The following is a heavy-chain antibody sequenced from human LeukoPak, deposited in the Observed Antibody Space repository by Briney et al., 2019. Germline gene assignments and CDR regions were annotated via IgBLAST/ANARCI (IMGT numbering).Heavy chain of an antibody. D-gene: IGHD6-13*01. Sequence: GASVTVSCKASGYTFTSYYMHWVRQAPGQGLEWMGIINPSGGSTSYAQKFQGRVTMTRDTSTSTVYMELSSLRSEDTAVYYCARDSGDDSSSWYEVYYWGQGTLVTVSS. CDR2: INPSGGST. CDR1: GYTFTSYY. CDR3: ARDSGDDSSSWYEVYY. V-gene: IGHV1-46*01. J-gene: IGHJ4*02.